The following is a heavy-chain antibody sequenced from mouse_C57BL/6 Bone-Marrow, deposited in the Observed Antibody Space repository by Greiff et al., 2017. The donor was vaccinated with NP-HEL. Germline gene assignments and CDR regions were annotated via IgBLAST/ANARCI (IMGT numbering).Heavy chain of an antibody. Sequence: EVQLQQSGPGLVKPSQSLSLTCSVTGYSITSGYYWNWIRQFPGNKLEWMGYISYDGSNNYNPSLQNRISITRDTSKNQFFLKLNSVTTEDTATYYGARDGGYYGRWRDFDYWGQGTTLTVSS. CDR2: ISYDGSN. CDR3: ARDGGYYGRWRDFDY. J-gene: IGHJ2*01. V-gene: IGHV3-6*01. CDR1: GYSITSGYY. D-gene: IGHD1-1*01.